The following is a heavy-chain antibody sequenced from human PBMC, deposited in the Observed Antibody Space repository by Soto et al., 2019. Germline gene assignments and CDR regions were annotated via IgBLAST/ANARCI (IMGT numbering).Heavy chain of an antibody. CDR2: MYATGST. CDR3: ASLGVEYSSSPYGMDV. J-gene: IGHJ6*02. V-gene: IGHV4-4*07. CDR1: GGSISGYY. Sequence: TSETLSLTCTVSGGSISGYYWSWIRQPAGRGLEWIGRMYATGSTNYNPSLKSRVTMSVDTSKNQSSLKLTFVTAADTAVYYCASLGVEYSSSPYGMDVWGQGTTVTVSS. D-gene: IGHD6-6*01.